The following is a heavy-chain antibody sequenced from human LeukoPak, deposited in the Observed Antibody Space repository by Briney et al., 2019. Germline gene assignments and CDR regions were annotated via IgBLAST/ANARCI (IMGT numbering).Heavy chain of an antibody. CDR1: GYSISSGYY. CDR3: ARAQSREAAGLRGAFDI. J-gene: IGHJ3*02. Sequence: SETLSLTCTVSGYSISSGYYWGWIRQPPGKGLEWIGSIYNSGSTYYNPSLKSRVTISVDTSKNQFSLKLSSVTAADTAVYYCARAQSREAAGLRGAFDIWGQGTMVTVSS. CDR2: IYNSGST. V-gene: IGHV4-38-2*02. D-gene: IGHD1-26*01.